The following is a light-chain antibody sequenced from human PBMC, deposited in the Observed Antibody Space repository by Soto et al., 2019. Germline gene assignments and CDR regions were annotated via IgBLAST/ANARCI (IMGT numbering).Light chain of an antibody. CDR1: SSDVGGYNY. Sequence: QSALTQPASVSGSPGQSITISCTGTSSDVGGYNYVSWYQQHPGKAPKLLIYEVSNRPSGVSNRFSGSKSGNTASLTISGLQAEDEGDYYCSSYTRSSTVVVGGGTELTVL. CDR2: EVS. CDR3: SSYTRSSTVV. J-gene: IGLJ2*01. V-gene: IGLV2-14*01.